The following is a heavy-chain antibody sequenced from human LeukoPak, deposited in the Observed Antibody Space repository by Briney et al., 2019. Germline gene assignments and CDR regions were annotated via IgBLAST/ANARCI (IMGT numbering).Heavy chain of an antibody. J-gene: IGHJ4*02. CDR3: ATYYDSSYAY. CDR1: GFSFSSYA. CDR2: ISTDGGST. V-gene: IGHV3-64*01. D-gene: IGHD3-22*01. Sequence: QAGGSLRLSCAASGFSFSSYAMHWVRQAPGKGLEYVSAISTDGGSTYYANSVKGRFTVSRDNSKNTLYLQMGSLRTEDMAVYYCATYYDSSYAYWGQGTLVTVSS.